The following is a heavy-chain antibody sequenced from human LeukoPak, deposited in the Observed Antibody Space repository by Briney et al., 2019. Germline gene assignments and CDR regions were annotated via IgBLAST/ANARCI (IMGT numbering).Heavy chain of an antibody. D-gene: IGHD3-22*01. Sequence: GGSLRLSCAASGFIFNNYGLTWVRQAPGKGLEWVSAISNDGGGTRYADFVEGRFTISRDNSKNTLFLQMSSLRAEDTALYYCAKGSSGYFADLWGQGTLVTVSS. CDR3: AKGSSGYFADL. CDR1: GFIFNNYG. J-gene: IGHJ5*02. CDR2: ISNDGGGT. V-gene: IGHV3-23*01.